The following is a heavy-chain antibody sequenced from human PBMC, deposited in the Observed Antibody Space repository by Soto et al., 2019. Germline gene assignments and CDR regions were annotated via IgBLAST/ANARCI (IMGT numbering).Heavy chain of an antibody. V-gene: IGHV3-23*01. J-gene: IGHJ4*02. D-gene: IGHD6-19*01. CDR3: AKDFSSGWYGDY. Sequence: EVQRLESGGGLVQPGGSLRLSCAASGFTFSSYAMSWVRQAPGKGLEWVSAISGSGGSTYYADSVKGRFTISRDNSKNTLYLQMNSLRAEDTAVYYCAKDFSSGWYGDYWGQGTLVTVSS. CDR1: GFTFSSYA. CDR2: ISGSGGST.